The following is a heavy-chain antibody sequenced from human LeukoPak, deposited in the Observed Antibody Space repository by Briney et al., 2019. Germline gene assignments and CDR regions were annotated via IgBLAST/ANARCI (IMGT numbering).Heavy chain of an antibody. D-gene: IGHD2-15*01. CDR1: GGSISSGDSY. J-gene: IGHJ6*02. Sequence: SETLSLTCTVSGGSISSGDSYWRWIRQPPGKGLEWIGYIYYSGSTYYNPSLKSRVTISVDTSKNQFSLKLSSVTAADTAVYYCARDGRSGGSAYYGMDVWGQGTTVTVSS. V-gene: IGHV4-30-4*01. CDR3: ARDGRSGGSAYYGMDV. CDR2: IYYSGST.